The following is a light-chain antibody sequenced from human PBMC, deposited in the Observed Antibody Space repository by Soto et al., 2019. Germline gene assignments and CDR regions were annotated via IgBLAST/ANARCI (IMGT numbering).Light chain of an antibody. CDR2: VVS. V-gene: IGLV2-18*02. CDR3: SSYTTSSTLV. J-gene: IGLJ2*01. CDR1: SSDIGSYNR. Sequence: QSALTQPPSVSGSPGQSVTISCTGTSSDIGSYNRVSWYQQRPGTAPKLMVYVVSIRPSGVPDHFSGSKSGNTASLTISGLQAEDEADYYCSSYTTSSTLVFGGGTKVTVL.